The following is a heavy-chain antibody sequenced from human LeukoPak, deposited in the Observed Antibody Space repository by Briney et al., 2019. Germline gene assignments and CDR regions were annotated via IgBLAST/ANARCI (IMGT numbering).Heavy chain of an antibody. CDR1: GYTFTGYY. CDR3: ARGDYDSSGYYQLYYYYYGMDV. J-gene: IGHJ6*02. D-gene: IGHD3-22*01. CDR2: INPNSAGT. V-gene: IGHV1-2*02. Sequence: ASVKVSCKASGYTFTGYYMHWVRQAPGQGLEWMGWINPNSAGTNYAQKFQGRVTMTRDTSISTAYMELSRLRSDDTAVYYCARGDYDSSGYYQLYYYYYGMDVWGQGTTVTVSS.